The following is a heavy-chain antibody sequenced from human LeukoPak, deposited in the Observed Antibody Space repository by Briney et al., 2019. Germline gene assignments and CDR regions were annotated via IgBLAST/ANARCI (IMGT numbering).Heavy chain of an antibody. CDR1: GGTFSSYA. J-gene: IGHJ4*02. Sequence: SVKVSYKASGGTFSSYAISWVRQAPGQGLEWMGGIIPIFGTANYAQKFQGRVTITADESTSTAYMELSSLRSEDTAVYYCAREDFLPPGTDYWGQGTLVTVSS. CDR3: AREDFLPPGTDY. V-gene: IGHV1-69*13. D-gene: IGHD1-14*01. CDR2: IIPIFGTA.